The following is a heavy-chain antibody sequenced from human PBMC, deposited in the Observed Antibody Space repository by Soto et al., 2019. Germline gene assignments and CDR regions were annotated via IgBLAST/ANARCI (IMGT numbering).Heavy chain of an antibody. Sequence: LSLTCTVSGGSISSGGYYWSWIRQHPGKGLEWIGYIYYSGSTYYNPSLKSRVTISVDTSKNQFSLKLSSVTAADTVVYYCARVGENWFDPWGQGALVTVSS. D-gene: IGHD3-10*01. J-gene: IGHJ5*02. CDR1: GGSISSGGYY. CDR3: ARVGENWFDP. V-gene: IGHV4-31*03. CDR2: IYYSGST.